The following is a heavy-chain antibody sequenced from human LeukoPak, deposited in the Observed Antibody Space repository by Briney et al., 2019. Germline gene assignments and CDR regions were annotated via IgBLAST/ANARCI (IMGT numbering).Heavy chain of an antibody. Sequence: ASVKVSCKASGFTFTSSAVQWVRQARGQRLELIGWIVVGSGNTNYAQKFQERVTITRDMSTSTAYMELSSLRSEDTAVYYCASRDTLGNPHFDYWGQGTLVTVSS. CDR3: ASRDTLGNPHFDY. V-gene: IGHV1-58*01. CDR2: IVVGSGNT. CDR1: GFTFTSSA. D-gene: IGHD2/OR15-2a*01. J-gene: IGHJ4*02.